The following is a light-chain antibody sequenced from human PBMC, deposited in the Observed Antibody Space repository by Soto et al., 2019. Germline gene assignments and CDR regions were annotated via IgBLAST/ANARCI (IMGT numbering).Light chain of an antibody. CDR3: QQYDSWPPKIT. CDR2: GAS. CDR1: QRVSSN. V-gene: IGKV3-15*01. J-gene: IGKJ5*01. Sequence: EIVMTQSPVTLSVSPGERATLSCRASQRVSSNLAWYQQKPGQAPRLLISGASTRATGIPARFSGSGSGTEFTLTINSLQSEDFALYYCQQYDSWPPKITFGQGTRLEIK.